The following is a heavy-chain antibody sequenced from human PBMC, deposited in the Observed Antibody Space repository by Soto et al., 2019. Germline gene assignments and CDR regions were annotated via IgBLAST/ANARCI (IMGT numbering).Heavy chain of an antibody. V-gene: IGHV4-30-4*01. D-gene: IGHD3-10*01. CDR2: IYYSGST. J-gene: IGHJ5*02. CDR1: GGSISSGDYY. CDR3: ARTDYYGSGSYYSQGPFYSPYNWFDP. Sequence: SETLSLTCTVSGGSISSGDYYWSWIRQPPGKGLEWIGYIYYSGSTYYNPSLKSRVTISVDTSKNQFSLKLSSVAAADTAVYYCARTDYYGSGSYYSQGPFYSPYNWFDPWGQGTLLTVSS.